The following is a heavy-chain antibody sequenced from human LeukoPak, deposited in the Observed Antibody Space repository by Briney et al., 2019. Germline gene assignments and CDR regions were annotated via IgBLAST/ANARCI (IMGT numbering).Heavy chain of an antibody. CDR1: GFTFSSYA. V-gene: IGHV3-48*03. J-gene: IGHJ6*03. CDR3: ARARRFHSSGWHRGSYYMDV. Sequence: PGGSLRLSCAASGFTFSSYAMSWVRQAPGKGLEWVSYISSSGSTIYYADSVKGRFTISRDNAKNSLYLQMNSLRAEDTAVYYCARARRFHSSGWHRGSYYMDVWGKGTTVTISS. CDR2: ISSSGSTI. D-gene: IGHD6-19*01.